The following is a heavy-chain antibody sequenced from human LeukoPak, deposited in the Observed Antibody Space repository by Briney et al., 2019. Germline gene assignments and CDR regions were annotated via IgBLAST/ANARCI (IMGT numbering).Heavy chain of an antibody. D-gene: IGHD3-10*01. CDR3: ARDRFYGVGTYPEGGSMGI. Sequence: ASVKVSCKASGYTFTSYGISWVRQAPGQGLEWMGWISAYNGNTNYAQKLQGRVTMTTDTSTATAYMELRNLGSDDTATYYCARDRFYGVGTYPEGGSMGIWGQGTTVTVSS. V-gene: IGHV1-18*01. CDR1: GYTFTSYG. J-gene: IGHJ6*02. CDR2: ISAYNGNT.